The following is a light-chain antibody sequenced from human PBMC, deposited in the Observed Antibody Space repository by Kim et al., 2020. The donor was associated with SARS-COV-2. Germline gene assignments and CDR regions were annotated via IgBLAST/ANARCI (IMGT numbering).Light chain of an antibody. V-gene: IGKV3-20*01. CDR2: GAS. J-gene: IGKJ1*01. Sequence: SPGERVTLSCRASQSLSNNYLAWYQQRPGQAPRLLIYGASNRATGIPDRFTGSGTGTDFTLTINRLEPEDFVLYFCQQFHSLPWTFGRGTKVDIK. CDR3: QQFHSLPWT. CDR1: QSLSNNY.